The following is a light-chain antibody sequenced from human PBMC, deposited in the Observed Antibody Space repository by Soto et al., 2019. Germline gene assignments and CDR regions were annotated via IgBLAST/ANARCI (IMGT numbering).Light chain of an antibody. CDR2: GTS. Sequence: EIVLTQSPGTLSLSPGERATLSCRASQGVSSSSLAWYQQKPGQAPRLLIYGTSYRATGIPGRFSGSGSGTDFTLTISRLEPEDFAVYYCQQYGSSPGNTFGQGTKLEIK. V-gene: IGKV3-20*01. J-gene: IGKJ2*01. CDR1: QGVSSSS. CDR3: QQYGSSPGNT.